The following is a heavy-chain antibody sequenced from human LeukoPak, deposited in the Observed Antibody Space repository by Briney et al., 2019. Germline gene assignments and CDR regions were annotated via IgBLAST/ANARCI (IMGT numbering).Heavy chain of an antibody. CDR1: GFIFSDYA. V-gene: IGHV3-23*01. Sequence: PGGSLRLSCAASGFIFSDYAMNWVRQAPGKGLEWVSLISTSGTAHYADSVRGRFTISRDNSKNTLYLQMNSLRAEDTAIYYCAKDGGGYYTWAFDYWGQGTLVTVSS. D-gene: IGHD3-22*01. CDR2: ISTSGTA. CDR3: AKDGGGYYTWAFDY. J-gene: IGHJ4*02.